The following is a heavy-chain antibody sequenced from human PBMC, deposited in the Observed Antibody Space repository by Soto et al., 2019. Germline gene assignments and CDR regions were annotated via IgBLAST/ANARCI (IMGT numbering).Heavy chain of an antibody. CDR2: INPNSGGT. J-gene: IGHJ6*02. CDR3: ARFPLVMVRGASKYYYGMDV. Sequence: ASVKVSCKASGYTFTGYYMHWVRQAPGQGLEWMGWINPNSGGTNYAQKFQSWVTMTRDTSISTAYMELSRLRSDDTAVYYCARFPLVMVRGASKYYYGMDVWGQGTTVTVSS. CDR1: GYTFTGYY. D-gene: IGHD3-10*01. V-gene: IGHV1-2*04.